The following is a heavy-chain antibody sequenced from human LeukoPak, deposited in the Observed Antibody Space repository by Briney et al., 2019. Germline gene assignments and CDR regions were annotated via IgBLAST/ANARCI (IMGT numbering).Heavy chain of an antibody. CDR1: GDSISSYY. CDR2: VYYSGST. D-gene: IGHD3-16*01. V-gene: IGHV4-59*08. CDR3: ARSGYAFGADAFDI. Sequence: PSETLSLTCTVSGDSISSYYWAWIRQPPGKGLEGIGYVYYSGSTQYNPSLQSRVTISVGTSKKQFSLRLSSVTAADTAVYFCARSGYAFGADAFDIWGQGTTVAVS. J-gene: IGHJ3*02.